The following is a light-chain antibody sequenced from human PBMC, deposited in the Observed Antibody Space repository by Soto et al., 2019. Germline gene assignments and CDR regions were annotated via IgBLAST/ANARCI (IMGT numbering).Light chain of an antibody. CDR3: TSYNTDRTIV. J-gene: IGLJ1*01. CDR1: SSDVGGYNY. V-gene: IGLV2-14*01. CDR2: EVN. Sequence: SGLSQPASVSGSPGQSITISCTGTSSDVGGYNYVSWYQQHPVQVPKLTISEVNNRPSGVSNRFSGSKSGNTASLTISGLQAEDEADYYCTSYNTDRTIVFGTGTKV.